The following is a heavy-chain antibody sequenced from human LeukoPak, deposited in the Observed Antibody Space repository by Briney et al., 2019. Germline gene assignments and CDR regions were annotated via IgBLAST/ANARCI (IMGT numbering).Heavy chain of an antibody. V-gene: IGHV1-18*01. CDR1: GYTFTSYG. D-gene: IGHD2-21*02. J-gene: IGHJ4*02. Sequence: ASVKVSCKASGYTFTSYGISWVRQAPGQGLEWMGWISAYNGNTNYAQKLQGRVTMTRDTSTSTVYMELSSVRSEDTAVYYCARDHYHRIHSVMVTAPEYWGQGTLVIVSS. CDR2: ISAYNGNT. CDR3: ARDHYHRIHSVMVTAPEY.